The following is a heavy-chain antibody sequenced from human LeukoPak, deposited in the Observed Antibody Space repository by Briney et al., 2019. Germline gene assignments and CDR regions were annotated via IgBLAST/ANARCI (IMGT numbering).Heavy chain of an antibody. CDR2: IIGSGGST. CDR3: AKSGVAAAGTGVWDYYYYYMDV. J-gene: IGHJ6*03. Sequence: GGSLRLSGEASGFTFSSNAMSWVRQAPGKGLEWVSAIIGSGGSTYYAGSVEGRFTISRDNSKNTLYLQMDSLRAEGTAVYYCAKSGVAAAGTGVWDYYYYYMDVWGKGTTVTVSS. CDR1: GFTFSSNA. D-gene: IGHD6-13*01. V-gene: IGHV3-23*01.